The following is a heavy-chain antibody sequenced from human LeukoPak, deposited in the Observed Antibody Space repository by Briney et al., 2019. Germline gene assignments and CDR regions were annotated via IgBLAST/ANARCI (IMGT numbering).Heavy chain of an antibody. Sequence: GASVKVSCKASGYTFTGYYIHGVRQASGQGLEWMGRINPNSGDTDYAQKPQGRVTMTRDTSITTAYMELSRLGSDDTAVYYCAMVLTTGRVSAFDIWGQGTMVTVSS. CDR3: AMVLTTGRVSAFDI. CDR2: INPNSGDT. CDR1: GYTFTGYY. J-gene: IGHJ3*02. D-gene: IGHD4-17*01. V-gene: IGHV1-2*06.